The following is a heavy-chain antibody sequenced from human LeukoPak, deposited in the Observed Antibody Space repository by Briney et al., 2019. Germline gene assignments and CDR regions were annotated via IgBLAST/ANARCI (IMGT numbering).Heavy chain of an antibody. D-gene: IGHD1-26*01. CDR2: ISSSGSTI. Sequence: GGSLRLSCAASGFTFSSYEVNWVRQAPGKGLEWVSYISSSGSTIYYADSVKGRFTISRDNAKNSLYLQMNSLRVEDTAVYYCARDPRSGGFDYWGQGTLVTVSS. CDR1: GFTFSSYE. CDR3: ARDPRSGGFDY. J-gene: IGHJ4*02. V-gene: IGHV3-48*03.